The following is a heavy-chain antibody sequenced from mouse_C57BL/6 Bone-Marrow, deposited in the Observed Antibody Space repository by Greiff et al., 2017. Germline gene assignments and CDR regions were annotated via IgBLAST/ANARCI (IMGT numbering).Heavy chain of an antibody. CDR1: GFTFSSYT. Sequence: EVKLVESGGGLVKPGGSLKLSCAASGFTFSSYTMSWVRQTPEKRLQWVAAISGGGGNTYYPDSVKGRFTISRDNDKNILYLQMSSLRSEDTAWYYCSRQVTTVLATKYFDVWGTGTTGTVSS. J-gene: IGHJ1*03. V-gene: IGHV5-9*01. CDR2: ISGGGGNT. D-gene: IGHD1-1*01. CDR3: SRQVTTVLATKYFDV.